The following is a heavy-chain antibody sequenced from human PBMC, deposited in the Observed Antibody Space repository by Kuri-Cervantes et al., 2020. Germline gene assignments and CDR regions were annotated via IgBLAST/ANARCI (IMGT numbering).Heavy chain of an antibody. CDR1: GYTFTGYY. V-gene: IGHV1-2*02. CDR2: INPNSGGT. D-gene: IGHD5-18*01. J-gene: IGHJ5*02. Sequence: ASVKVSCKASGYTFTGYYMHWARQAPGQGLEWMGWINPNSGGTNYAQKFQGRVTMTRDTSISTAYMELSSLRSEDTAVYYCAREPPQEYSYGSANWFDPWGQGTLVTVSS. CDR3: AREPPQEYSYGSANWFDP.